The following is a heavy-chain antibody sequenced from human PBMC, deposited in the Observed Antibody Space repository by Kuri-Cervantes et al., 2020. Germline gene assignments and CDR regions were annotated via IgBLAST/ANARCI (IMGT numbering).Heavy chain of an antibody. CDR1: GFTVSTNY. CDR3: ARMGRARYDYVWGPQKGFDY. V-gene: IGHV3-66*01. J-gene: IGHJ4*02. Sequence: GESLKISCAASGFTVSTNYMSWVRQAPGKGLEWASVIYSSGNTYYVDSVKGRFTISRDNSTNTLYLQMNSLRAEDTAVYYCARMGRARYDYVWGPQKGFDYWGQGTLVTVSS. D-gene: IGHD3-16*01. CDR2: IYSSGNT.